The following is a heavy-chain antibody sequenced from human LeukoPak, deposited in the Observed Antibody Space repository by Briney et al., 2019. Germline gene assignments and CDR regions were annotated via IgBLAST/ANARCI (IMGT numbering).Heavy chain of an antibody. CDR3: ARRVGSSDCFDY. CDR1: GGSISSYY. CDR2: VYHGGSS. V-gene: IGHV4-59*08. D-gene: IGHD6-6*01. J-gene: IGHJ4*02. Sequence: TSETLSLTCTVSGGSISSYYWGWIRQPPGKGLEWIGNVYHGGSSYYNPSLKSRVTISVDTSKNQFSLNLYSVTAADTAVYYCARRVGSSDCFDYWGQGTLVTVSS.